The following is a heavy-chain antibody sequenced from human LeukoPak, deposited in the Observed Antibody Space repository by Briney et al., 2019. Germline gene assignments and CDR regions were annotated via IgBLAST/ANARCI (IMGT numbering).Heavy chain of an antibody. CDR2: IYSGGST. Sequence: PGGSLRLSCAASGFTVSSNYMSWVRQAPGKGLEWVSVIYSGGSTYYADSVKGRFTISRDNSKNTLYLQMNSLRAEDTAVYYCAKDLSGSSWYYFDYWGQGTLVTVSS. D-gene: IGHD6-13*01. J-gene: IGHJ4*02. CDR1: GFTVSSNY. CDR3: AKDLSGSSWYYFDY. V-gene: IGHV3-66*01.